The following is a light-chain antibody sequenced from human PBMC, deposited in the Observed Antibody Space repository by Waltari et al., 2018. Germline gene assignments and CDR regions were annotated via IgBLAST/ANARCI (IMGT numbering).Light chain of an antibody. V-gene: IGLV1-44*01. CDR1: MSNIGNNP. CDR2: NDK. J-gene: IGLJ3*02. Sequence: QSVLTQPPSASGTPGQRVIISCSGTMSNIGNNPVNWYQQLPGTAPKVLNYNDKQRPWGVPDRFSVSKSGPSASLAISGLQSDDEADYYCAARDDSLNVWVFGGGTKVTVL. CDR3: AARDDSLNVWV.